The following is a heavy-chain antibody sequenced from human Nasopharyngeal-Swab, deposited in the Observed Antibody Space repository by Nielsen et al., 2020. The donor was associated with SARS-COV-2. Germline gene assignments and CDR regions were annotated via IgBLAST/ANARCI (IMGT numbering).Heavy chain of an antibody. CDR3: ARDGLDYDFWSAYFMDV. D-gene: IGHD3-3*01. J-gene: IGHJ6*02. CDR2: ISSSSSYI. CDR1: GFTFNNYN. Sequence: GGSLRLSCAASGFTFNNYNFNWVRQAPGKGLVWVSSISSSSSYIYYADSVKGRFTISRDNAKNSFSLQMNSLRAEDTAVYYCARDGLDYDFWSAYFMDVWGQGTTVTVSS. V-gene: IGHV3-21*01.